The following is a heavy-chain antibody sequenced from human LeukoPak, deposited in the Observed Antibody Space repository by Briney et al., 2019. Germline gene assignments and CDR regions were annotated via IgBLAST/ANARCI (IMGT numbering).Heavy chain of an antibody. Sequence: PGGSLRLSCGASGFTFSSYAMSWVRQAPGKGLECVSGITGSGDTKHHVDSVKGRFTISRDNSKNTLFLQMNSLRVEDTALYYCARAYGSSGYFQLPIDYWGQGTLGTVSS. D-gene: IGHD3-22*01. V-gene: IGHV3-23*01. CDR1: GFTFSSYA. CDR3: ARAYGSSGYFQLPIDY. CDR2: ITGSGDTK. J-gene: IGHJ4*02.